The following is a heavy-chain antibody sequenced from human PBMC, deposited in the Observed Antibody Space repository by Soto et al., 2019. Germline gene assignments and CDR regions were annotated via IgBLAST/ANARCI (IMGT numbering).Heavy chain of an antibody. CDR1: GFTFSDYY. V-gene: IGHV3-11*01. Sequence: GGSLRLSCAASGFTFSDYYMSWIRQAPGKGLEWVSYVSSSGSTIYYADSVKGRFTISRDNAKNSLYLQMNSLRAEDTAVYYCARGGHIVVVVATRAHAFDIWGQGTMVTVSS. D-gene: IGHD2-15*01. J-gene: IGHJ3*02. CDR3: ARGGHIVVVVATRAHAFDI. CDR2: VSSSGSTI.